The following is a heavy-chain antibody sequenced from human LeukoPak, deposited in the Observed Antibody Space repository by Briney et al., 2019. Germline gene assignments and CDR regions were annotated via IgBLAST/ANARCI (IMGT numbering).Heavy chain of an antibody. CDR2: ISSNGDSA. Sequence: GGSLRLSCAASGFTFSSYEMHWVRQAPGKGLEYVSAISSNGDSAYYANFVKGRFIISRDNSKNTLYLQMGSLRPEDMAVYYCARDRPGDVWGEGTTVTVSS. CDR1: GFTFSSYE. V-gene: IGHV3-64*01. CDR3: ARDRPGDV. J-gene: IGHJ6*04.